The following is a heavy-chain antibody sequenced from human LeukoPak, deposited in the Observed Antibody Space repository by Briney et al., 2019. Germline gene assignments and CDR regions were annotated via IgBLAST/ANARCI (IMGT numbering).Heavy chain of an antibody. CDR3: AGTTVTTYSDHFDF. CDR2: IYYTGST. D-gene: IGHD4-17*01. Sequence: SSETLSLTCIVSGGSTSTYNWSWIRQLPGRALEWIGYIYYTGSTNYHPSLKSRVTISVDTSKNQFSLRLNSVTAADTAVYYCAGTTVTTYSDHFDFWGQGTLVTVSS. V-gene: IGHV4-59*08. J-gene: IGHJ4*02. CDR1: GGSTSTYN.